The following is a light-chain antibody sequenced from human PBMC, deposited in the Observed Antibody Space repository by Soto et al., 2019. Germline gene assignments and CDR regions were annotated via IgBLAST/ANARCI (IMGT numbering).Light chain of an antibody. CDR1: SSDVGSYNL. Sequence: QPVLTQPASVSGSPGQSITISCTGTSSDVGSYNLVSWYQQHPGKAPKLMIYEVSKLPSGVSNRFSGSKSGNTASLTISGLQAEDEADYYCCSYAGSSTFWVYVFGTGTKVTVL. J-gene: IGLJ1*01. V-gene: IGLV2-23*02. CDR3: CSYAGSSTFWVYV. CDR2: EVS.